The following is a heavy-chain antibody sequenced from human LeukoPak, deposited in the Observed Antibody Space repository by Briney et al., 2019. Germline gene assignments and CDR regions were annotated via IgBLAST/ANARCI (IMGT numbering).Heavy chain of an antibody. Sequence: PGGSLRLSCAASGFTFSRYWMHWVRQAPGKGLEWVSRISTDGSTTTYADSVKGRFTISRDNAKDTLYLQMNSLRAEDTAVYYCASPRLDYVRGTYLDYWGQGSLVTVSS. V-gene: IGHV3-74*01. CDR2: ISTDGSTT. CDR3: ASPRLDYVRGTYLDY. D-gene: IGHD3-16*02. CDR1: GFTFSRYW. J-gene: IGHJ4*02.